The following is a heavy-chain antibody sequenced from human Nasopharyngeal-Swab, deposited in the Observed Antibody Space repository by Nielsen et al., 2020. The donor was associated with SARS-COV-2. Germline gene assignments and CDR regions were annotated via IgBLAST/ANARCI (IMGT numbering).Heavy chain of an antibody. CDR3: ASPPTVTTKGYGMDV. J-gene: IGHJ6*02. Sequence: WIRQPPGKGLGWVAVISYDGSNKYYADSVKGRFTISRDNSKNTLYLQMNSLRAEDTAVYYCASPPTVTTKGYGMDVWGQGTTVTVSS. V-gene: IGHV3-30*04. D-gene: IGHD4-17*01. CDR2: ISYDGSNK.